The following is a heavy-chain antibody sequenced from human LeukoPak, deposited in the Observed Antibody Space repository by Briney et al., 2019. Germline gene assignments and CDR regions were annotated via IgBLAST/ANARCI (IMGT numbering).Heavy chain of an antibody. CDR3: ARAMRELPYYYYYMDV. CDR1: GYTFTSYY. CDR2: INPSGGST. J-gene: IGHJ6*03. D-gene: IGHD1-7*01. Sequence: ASVKVSCKASGYTFTSYYMHWVRQAPGQGLEWMGIINPSGGSTSYAQKFQGRVTITTDESTSTAYMELSSLRSEDTAVYYCARAMRELPYYYYYMDVWGKGTTVTVSS. V-gene: IGHV1-46*01.